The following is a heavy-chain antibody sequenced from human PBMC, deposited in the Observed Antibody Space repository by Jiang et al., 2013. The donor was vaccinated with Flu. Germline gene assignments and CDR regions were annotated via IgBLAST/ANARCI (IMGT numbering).Heavy chain of an antibody. V-gene: IGHV4-38-2*02. CDR2: ISHTGTT. J-gene: IGHJ4*02. CDR3: ATTTGN. CDR1: GYSISSGYY. D-gene: IGHD3-10*01. Sequence: VQLVESGPGLVKPSETLSLICTVSGYSISSGYYWGWVRQPPGKGLEWIGSISHTGTTYYNPSLQTRLTISLDTSKNQFSLMLTSVTAADTAMYYCATTTGNWGQGTLVTVSS.